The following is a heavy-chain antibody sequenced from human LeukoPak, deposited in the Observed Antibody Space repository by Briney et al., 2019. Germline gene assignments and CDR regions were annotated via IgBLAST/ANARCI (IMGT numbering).Heavy chain of an antibody. CDR1: GGSISSYY. D-gene: IGHD3-22*01. Sequence: PSETLSLTCSVSGGSISSYYWSWIRQPPGKGLERIGNIYYGGSTNYNPSLKSRVTISVDTSKNQFSLKLSSVTAADTAVYYCARNYDSSGYTTFAYWGQGTLVTVSS. CDR2: IYYGGST. CDR3: ARNYDSSGYTTFAY. J-gene: IGHJ4*02. V-gene: IGHV4-59*12.